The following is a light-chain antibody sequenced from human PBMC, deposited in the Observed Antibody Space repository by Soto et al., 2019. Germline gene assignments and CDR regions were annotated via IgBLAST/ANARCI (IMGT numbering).Light chain of an antibody. J-gene: IGLJ1*01. CDR3: GTCDSSLSVNEV. Sequence: QSVLTQPPSVSAAPGQKVTISCSGSSSNIGNNYVSWYQQLPGTAPKLLIYDNNKRPSGIPDRFSGSKSGTSATLGITGLQTGDEADYYCGTCDSSLSVNEVFGTGTKVAVL. V-gene: IGLV1-51*01. CDR1: SSNIGNNY. CDR2: DNN.